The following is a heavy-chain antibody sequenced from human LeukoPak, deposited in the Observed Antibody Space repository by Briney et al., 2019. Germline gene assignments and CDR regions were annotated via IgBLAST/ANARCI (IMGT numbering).Heavy chain of an antibody. V-gene: IGHV1-69*17. CDR2: IIPIFGIA. CDR3: AKGREIAVAGFEDWFDP. CDR1: GGTFSSYA. J-gene: IGHJ5*02. Sequence: SVKVSCKASGGTFSSYAISWVRQAPGQGLEWMGGIIPIFGIANYAQKFQGRVTITADKSTSTAYMELSSLRSEDTAVYYCAKGREIAVAGFEDWFDPWGQGTLVTVSS. D-gene: IGHD6-19*01.